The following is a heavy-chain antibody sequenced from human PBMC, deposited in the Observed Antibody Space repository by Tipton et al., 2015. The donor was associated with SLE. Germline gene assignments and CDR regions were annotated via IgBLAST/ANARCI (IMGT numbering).Heavy chain of an antibody. CDR2: ISGSGGST. V-gene: IGHV3-23*01. J-gene: IGHJ4*02. D-gene: IGHD5-24*01. CDR1: GFTFSSYA. CDR3: TRSGRWLQSFDY. Sequence: SLRLSCAASGFTFSSYAMSWVRQAPGKGLEWVSAISGSGGSTYYADSVKGRFTISRDNSKNTLYLQMNSLRAEDTAVYYCTRSGRWLQSFDYWGQGTLVTVSS.